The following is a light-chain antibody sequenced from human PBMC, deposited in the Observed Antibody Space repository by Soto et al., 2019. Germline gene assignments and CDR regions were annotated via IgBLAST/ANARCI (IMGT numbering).Light chain of an antibody. V-gene: IGLV2-8*01. CDR2: DVN. CDR1: SSDVGAYIF. CDR3: VSFAGGTYV. J-gene: IGLJ1*01. Sequence: QSVLTQPPSASGSPGQSVTISCTGTSSDVGAYIFVSWYQQHPGKAPKLLIYDVNRRPPGVPDRFFGSKSGNTASLTVSGLQAEYEADYYCVSFAGGTYVFGTGTKVTVL.